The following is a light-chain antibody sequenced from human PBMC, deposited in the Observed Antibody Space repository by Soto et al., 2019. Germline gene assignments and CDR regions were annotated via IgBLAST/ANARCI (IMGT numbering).Light chain of an antibody. Sequence: DIQSTQSPSTLSASLGARSPTTGLAIQTISRCSAGYQQKPGRAHKLLIDKASTLDSEVPSRFSGSGSGTEFTLTISRLQPDDFATYYCQQCNRSPWTFGQGTKVDI. CDR2: KAS. J-gene: IGKJ1*01. CDR1: QTISRC. CDR3: QQCNRSPWT. V-gene: IGKV1-5*03.